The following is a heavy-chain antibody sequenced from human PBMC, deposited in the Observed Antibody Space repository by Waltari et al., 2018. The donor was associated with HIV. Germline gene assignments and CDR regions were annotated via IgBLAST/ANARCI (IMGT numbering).Heavy chain of an antibody. CDR2: FDPEDGET. CDR1: GYTLTELS. V-gene: IGHV1-24*01. D-gene: IGHD2-8*01. J-gene: IGHJ6*02. CDR3: ATGPRVEWTRPYYYYGMDV. Sequence: QVQLVQSGAEVKKPGASVKVSCKVSGYTLTELSMHWVRQAPGKGLEWMGGFDPEDGETVYAQKFQGRVTMTEDTSTATAYMELSSLGSEDTAVYYCATGPRVEWTRPYYYYGMDVWGQGTTVTVSS.